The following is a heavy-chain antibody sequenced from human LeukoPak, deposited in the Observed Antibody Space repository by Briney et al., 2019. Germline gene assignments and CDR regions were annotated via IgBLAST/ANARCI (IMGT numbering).Heavy chain of an antibody. Sequence: GGSLRLSCTGSGFTFSYYAMSWVRQAPGKGLEWVATITNSGGSTYYADSVKGRFTISRDNSKNTLYLQMNSLRAEDTAVYYCAGTIVGKWAIDYWGQGTLVTVSS. D-gene: IGHD3-22*01. CDR1: GFTFSYYA. CDR2: ITNSGGST. J-gene: IGHJ4*02. V-gene: IGHV3-23*01. CDR3: AGTIVGKWAIDY.